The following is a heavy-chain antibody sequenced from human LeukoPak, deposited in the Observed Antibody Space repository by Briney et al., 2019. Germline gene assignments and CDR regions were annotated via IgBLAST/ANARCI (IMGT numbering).Heavy chain of an antibody. V-gene: IGHV3-30*19. D-gene: IGHD5/OR15-5a*01. Sequence: AGGSLRLSCAASGFTFSSYGMHWVRQAPGKGLEWVAVISFDGYNKYYADSVKGRFTISRDNSRNTLYLQMNSLRVDDTAVYYCARDVSLDYWGQGTLVTVSS. J-gene: IGHJ4*02. CDR3: ARDVSLDY. CDR1: GFTFSSYG. CDR2: ISFDGYNK.